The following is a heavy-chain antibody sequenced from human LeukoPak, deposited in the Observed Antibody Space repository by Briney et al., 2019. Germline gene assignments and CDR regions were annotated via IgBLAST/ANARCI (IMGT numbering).Heavy chain of an antibody. J-gene: IGHJ4*02. Sequence: PSETLSLTCTVSGGSVNSYYWSWIRQPAGKGLEWIGRMFTGGSTNYNPSLKSRVTISVDTSKNQFSLKLSSVTAADTAVYYCARISYSNYGGHFDYWGQGTLVTVSS. CDR2: MFTGGST. D-gene: IGHD4-11*01. CDR3: ARISYSNYGGHFDY. V-gene: IGHV4-4*07. CDR1: GGSVNSYY.